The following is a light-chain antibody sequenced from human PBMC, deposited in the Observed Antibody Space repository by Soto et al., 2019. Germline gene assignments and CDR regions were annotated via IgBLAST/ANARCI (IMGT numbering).Light chain of an antibody. CDR2: AAS. Sequence: IQLTHSPSSLSASVGDRAFITCGESHALDHELGWYQQKPGHAPKLLIFAASTLYSGVPPRFSGSGSGTLFTLTISSLDPEDFATYFCLQDYHLPRTFGQGTTVEI. CDR3: LQDYHLPRT. V-gene: IGKV1-6*01. CDR1: HALDHE. J-gene: IGKJ1*01.